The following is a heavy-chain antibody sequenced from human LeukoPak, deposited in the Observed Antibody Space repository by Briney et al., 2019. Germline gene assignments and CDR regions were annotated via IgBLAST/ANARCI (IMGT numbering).Heavy chain of an antibody. J-gene: IGHJ4*02. D-gene: IGHD1-26*01. Sequence: ASVKVSCKASGYTFTGYYMHWVRQAPGQGLEWMGWINPNSGGTNYAQKFQGWVTMTRDTSISTAYMELSRLRSDDTAVYYCARGEDSGSYFGIDYWGQGTLVTVS. CDR2: INPNSGGT. CDR3: ARGEDSGSYFGIDY. V-gene: IGHV1-2*04. CDR1: GYTFTGYY.